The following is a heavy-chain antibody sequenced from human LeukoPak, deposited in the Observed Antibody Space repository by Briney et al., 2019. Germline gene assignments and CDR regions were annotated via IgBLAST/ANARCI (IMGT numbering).Heavy chain of an antibody. V-gene: IGHV4-34*01. D-gene: IGHD1-26*01. CDR1: GGSFSGYY. Sequence: PSETLSLTCAVYGGSFSGYYWSWIRQPPGKGLEWIGEINHSGSTNYNPSLKSRVTISVDTSKNQFSLKLSSVTAADTAVYYCARHRGGWERYYYYMDVWGKGTTVTVSS. CDR3: ARHRGGWERYYYYMDV. J-gene: IGHJ6*03. CDR2: INHSGST.